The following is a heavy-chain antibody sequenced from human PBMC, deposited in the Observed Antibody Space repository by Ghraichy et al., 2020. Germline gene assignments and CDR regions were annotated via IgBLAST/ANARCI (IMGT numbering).Heavy chain of an antibody. V-gene: IGHV3-23*01. CDR3: SRDRSGWYSANWFDP. CDR2: ISGSGSST. J-gene: IGHJ5*02. D-gene: IGHD6-19*01. CDR1: GFTFSSYA. Sequence: GGSLRLSCAASGFTFSSYAMSWVRQSPGKGLEWVSAISGSGSSTYYADSVKGRFTISRDNSKNTVYLQMNSLRAEDTAVYYCSRDRSGWYSANWFDPWGQGTLVTVSS.